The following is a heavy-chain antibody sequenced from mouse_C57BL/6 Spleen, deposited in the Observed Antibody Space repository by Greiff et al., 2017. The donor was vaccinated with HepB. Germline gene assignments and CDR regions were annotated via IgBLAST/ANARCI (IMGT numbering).Heavy chain of an antibody. CDR1: GFTFSSYA. D-gene: IGHD2-2*01. J-gene: IGHJ2*01. CDR2: ISDGGSYT. CDR3: ARDGYDVGYFDY. Sequence: EVHLVESGGGLVKPGGSLKLSCAASGFTFSSYAMSWVRQTPEKRLEWVATISDGGSYTYYPDNVKGRFTISRDNAKNNLYLQMSQLKSEDTAMYYCARDGYDVGYFDYWGQGTTLTVSS. V-gene: IGHV5-4*01.